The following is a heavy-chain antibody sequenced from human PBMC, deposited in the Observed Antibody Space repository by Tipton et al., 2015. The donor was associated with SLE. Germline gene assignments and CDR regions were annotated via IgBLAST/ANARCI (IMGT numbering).Heavy chain of an antibody. CDR3: VGDHWGPGDF. V-gene: IGHV3-7*01. D-gene: IGHD3-16*01. CDR1: GGSFSGYY. J-gene: IGHJ4*02. CDR2: IAQDGSQE. Sequence: LSLTCVVYGGSFSGYYWSWIRQSPGKGLEWVANIAQDGSQEYYVDSVKGRFTISRDNAKNSLSLQMNSLRGEDTALYYCVGDHWGPGDFWGQGTPVIFPS.